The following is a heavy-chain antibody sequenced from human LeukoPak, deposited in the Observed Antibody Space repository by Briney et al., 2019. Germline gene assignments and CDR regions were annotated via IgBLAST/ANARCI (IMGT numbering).Heavy chain of an antibody. D-gene: IGHD6-19*01. CDR3: ARLWQWLPRGAFDI. V-gene: IGHV4-34*01. J-gene: IGHJ3*02. CDR2: INHSGST. CDR1: GGSFSGYY. Sequence: SETLSLTCAVYGGSFSGYYWSWIRQPPGKGLEWIGEINHSGSTNYNPSLKSRVTISVDTSKNQFSLKLSSVTAADTAVYYCARLWQWLPRGAFDIWGQGTMVTVSS.